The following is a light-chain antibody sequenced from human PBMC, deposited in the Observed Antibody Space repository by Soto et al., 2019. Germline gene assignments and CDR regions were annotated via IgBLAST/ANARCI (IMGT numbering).Light chain of an antibody. Sequence: EIVLTQSPGTLSLSPGERATLSCRASQSVSSTYIAWYQQNPGRAPRLLIYGASSRATGIPDRFSGSGSGTDFTLTNSRLEPEDFAVYFCQQYGRSPPFTFGQGTKVEIK. CDR3: QQYGRSPPFT. J-gene: IGKJ2*01. CDR2: GAS. CDR1: QSVSSTY. V-gene: IGKV3-20*01.